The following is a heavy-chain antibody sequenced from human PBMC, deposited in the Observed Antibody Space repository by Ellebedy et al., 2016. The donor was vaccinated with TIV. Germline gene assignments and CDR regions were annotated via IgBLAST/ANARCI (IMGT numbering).Heavy chain of an antibody. V-gene: IGHV3-74*01. CDR2: IKSDGSIT. J-gene: IGHJ4*02. Sequence: GESLKISCAASGFTFSSYWMHWVRQAPGKGLVWVSCIKSDGSITTYADSVKGRFTISRDNAKNTLYLQMDSLRAEDTALYYCASDHCSGGSCYSAFDYWGQGTLVTVSS. CDR1: GFTFSSYW. D-gene: IGHD2-15*01. CDR3: ASDHCSGGSCYSAFDY.